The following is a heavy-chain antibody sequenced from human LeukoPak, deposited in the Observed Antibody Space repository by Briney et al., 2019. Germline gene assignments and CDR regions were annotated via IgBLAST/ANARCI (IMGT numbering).Heavy chain of an antibody. J-gene: IGHJ2*01. V-gene: IGHV3-21*01. CDR1: GFTFSSYS. CDR3: ASGETLGFSSFDL. Sequence: GALRLSCAASGFTFSSYSMNWVHQAPGKGLEWVSSISSSSSYIYYADSVKGRFTISRDNAKNSLYLQMNSLRAEDTAVYYCASGETLGFSSFDLWGRGTLVTVSS. CDR2: ISSSSSYI. D-gene: IGHD3-3*01.